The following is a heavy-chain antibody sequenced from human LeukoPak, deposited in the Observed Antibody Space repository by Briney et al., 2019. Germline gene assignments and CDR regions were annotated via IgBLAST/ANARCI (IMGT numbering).Heavy chain of an antibody. CDR3: ARDLGPYGDYGDYFDY. J-gene: IGHJ4*02. D-gene: IGHD4-17*01. CDR1: GFTFSSYA. V-gene: IGHV3-30*04. CDR2: ISYDGSNK. Sequence: PGRSLRLSCAASGFTFSSYAMHWVRQAPGKGLEWVAVISYDGSNKYYADSVKGRFIISRDNSKNTLYLQMNSLRAEDTAVYYCARDLGPYGDYGDYFDYWGQGTLVTVSS.